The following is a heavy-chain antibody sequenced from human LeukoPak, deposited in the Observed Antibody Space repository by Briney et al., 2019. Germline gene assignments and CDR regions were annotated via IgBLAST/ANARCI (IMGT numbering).Heavy chain of an antibody. V-gene: IGHV3-30-3*01. CDR3: ARVGSYCTSTSCHDY. CDR1: GFTFSSYA. D-gene: IGHD2-2*01. Sequence: PGGSLRLSCAASGFTFSSYAMHWVRQAPGKGLEWVAVISYDGSNKYYADSVKGRFTISRDNSKNTLYLQMNSLRADDTAVYYCARVGSYCTSTSCHDYWGQGTLVTVSS. CDR2: ISYDGSNK. J-gene: IGHJ4*02.